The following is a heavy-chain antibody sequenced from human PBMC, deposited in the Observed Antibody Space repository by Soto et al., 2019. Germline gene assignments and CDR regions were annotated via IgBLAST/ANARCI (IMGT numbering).Heavy chain of an antibody. J-gene: IGHJ5*01. CDR2: ITYSGST. Sequence: QVQLLQSGPGLVKPSQTLSLTCTVSGGPISRGDHQWTWILQSPGKGLEWMGHITYSGSTYSKPSLTGRCTMSVDTSTNQIFLRLTSVTAADTAVYYCVRGAWFGELALDSWVQGTLVTVSS. V-gene: IGHV4-30-4*01. CDR1: GGPISRGDHQ. D-gene: IGHD3-10*01. CDR3: VRGAWFGELALDS.